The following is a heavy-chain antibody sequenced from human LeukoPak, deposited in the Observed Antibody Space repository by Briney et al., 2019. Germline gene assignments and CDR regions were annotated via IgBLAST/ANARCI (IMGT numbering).Heavy chain of an antibody. D-gene: IGHD3-16*01. CDR1: GYTFTSYG. Sequence: ASVKVSCKASGYTFTSYGISWVRQAPGQGLEWMGWISAYNGNTNYAQKLQGRVTMTTDTSTSTAYMELRSLRSDDTAVYYCARDRSYLGPPSGFDPWGQGTLVTVSS. J-gene: IGHJ5*02. CDR2: ISAYNGNT. CDR3: ARDRSYLGPPSGFDP. V-gene: IGHV1-18*01.